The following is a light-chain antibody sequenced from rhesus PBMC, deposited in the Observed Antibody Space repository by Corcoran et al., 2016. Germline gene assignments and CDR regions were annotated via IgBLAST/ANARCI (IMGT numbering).Light chain of an antibody. CDR2: RAS. Sequence: DIQMTQSPSSLSASVGDRVTITCRASQGVGNWLAWYQQKPGKAPKLLFYRASTLETGVPSRFSGSGSGTDFNLTNSSLQPDDIAPYHCQQHDNSPLTFGGGTKVELK. CDR1: QGVGNW. V-gene: IGKV1-69*01. CDR3: QQHDNSPLT. J-gene: IGKJ4*01.